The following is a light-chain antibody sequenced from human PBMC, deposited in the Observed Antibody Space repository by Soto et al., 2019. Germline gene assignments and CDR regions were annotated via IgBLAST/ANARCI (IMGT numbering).Light chain of an antibody. V-gene: IGKV3-11*01. J-gene: IGKJ5*01. CDR3: QQRSNWPPIT. Sequence: EIVLTQSPGTLSLSPGERATLSCRASQRISNNWLAWYRQNPGQAPRLLIYDASNRATGIPARFSGSGSGTDFTLTISSLEPEDFAVYYCQQRSNWPPITFGQGTRLEIK. CDR1: QRISNN. CDR2: DAS.